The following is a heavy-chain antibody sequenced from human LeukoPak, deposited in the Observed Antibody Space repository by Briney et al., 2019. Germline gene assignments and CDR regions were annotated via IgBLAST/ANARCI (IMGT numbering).Heavy chain of an antibody. CDR1: GYSFTSYW. D-gene: IGHD3-22*01. CDR3: AMRYYYDSNGYHGWFDP. Sequence: GESLKISCKGSGYSFTSYWIGWVRQMPGKGLEWMGIIYPGDSDTRYSPSFQGQVTISADKSISTAYLQWSSLKASDTAMYYCAMRYYYDSNGYHGWFDPWGQGTLVTVSS. V-gene: IGHV5-51*01. J-gene: IGHJ5*02. CDR2: IYPGDSDT.